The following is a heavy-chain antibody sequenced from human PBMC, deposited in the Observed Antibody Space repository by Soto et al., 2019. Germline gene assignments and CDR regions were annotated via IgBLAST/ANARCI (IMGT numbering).Heavy chain of an antibody. V-gene: IGHV1-3*01. CDR1: GYTFTSYG. CDR2: INPGNGNT. CDR3: AIYDSSGYWPPGPRGPYYYYGMDV. J-gene: IGHJ6*02. D-gene: IGHD3-22*01. Sequence: ASVKVSCKASGYTFTSYGMNWVRQAPGRGLEWMGWINPGNGNTKYSQKFQGRVIIERDTSASTAYMELSSLRSEDTAVYYCAIYDSSGYWPPGPRGPYYYYGMDVWGQGTTVTVSS.